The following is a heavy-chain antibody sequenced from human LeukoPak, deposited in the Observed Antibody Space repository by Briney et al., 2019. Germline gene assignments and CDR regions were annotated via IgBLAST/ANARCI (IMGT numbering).Heavy chain of an antibody. Sequence: PSETLSLTCAVSGGSISSSNWWSWVRQPPGKGLERIGEIYHSGSTNYNPSLKSRVAISVDKSKNQFSLRLNSVTAADTAVYYCASHSGGYAYWGQGTLVTVSS. CDR2: IYHSGST. CDR1: GGSISSSNW. J-gene: IGHJ4*02. V-gene: IGHV4-4*02. D-gene: IGHD5-12*01. CDR3: ASHSGGYAY.